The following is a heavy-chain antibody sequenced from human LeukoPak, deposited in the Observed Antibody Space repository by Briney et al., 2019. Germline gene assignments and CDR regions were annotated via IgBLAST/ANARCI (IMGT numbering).Heavy chain of an antibody. J-gene: IGHJ5*02. CDR3: ARGHFGGPYCSGATCFKNWFDP. V-gene: IGHV4-39*01. Sequence: PETLSLTCTVSGGSISSSSYNWGWIRQPPGKGLEWIGSIFYSGSTYYSPSLKSRVTISVDTSMNQFSLKLSSVTAADTAVYYCARGHFGGPYCSGATCFKNWFDPWGQGTLVTVSS. D-gene: IGHD2-15*01. CDR1: GGSISSSSYN. CDR2: IFYSGST.